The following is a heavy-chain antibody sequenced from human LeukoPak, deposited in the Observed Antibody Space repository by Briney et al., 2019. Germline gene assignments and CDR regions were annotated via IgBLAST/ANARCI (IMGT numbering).Heavy chain of an antibody. Sequence: GRSLRLSCAASGFTFSSYAMHWVRQAPGKGLEWVAVISYDGSNKYYADSVKGRFTISRDNSKNTLYLQMNSLRAEDTAVYYCARRYFDFLTGPIYYMDVWGKGTTVTVSS. CDR2: ISYDGSNK. D-gene: IGHD3-9*01. V-gene: IGHV3-30*04. CDR1: GFTFSSYA. CDR3: ARRYFDFLTGPIYYMDV. J-gene: IGHJ6*03.